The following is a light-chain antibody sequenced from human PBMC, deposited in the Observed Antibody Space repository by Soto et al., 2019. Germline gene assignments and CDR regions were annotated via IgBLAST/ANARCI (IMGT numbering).Light chain of an antibody. CDR3: QQYNSYLWT. CDR1: PGIINY. CDR2: AAS. V-gene: IGKV1-27*01. Sequence: IQMTQSPSSLSASVGDRVTITCRASPGIINYLAWYQQKPGKVPKLLIYAASTLQSGVPSRFSGSGSGTEFTLTISSLQPEDVATYYCQQYNSYLWTFGQGTKVDIK. J-gene: IGKJ1*01.